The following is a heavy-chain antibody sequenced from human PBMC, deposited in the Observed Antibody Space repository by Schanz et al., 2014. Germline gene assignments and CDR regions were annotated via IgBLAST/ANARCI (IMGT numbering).Heavy chain of an antibody. CDR3: ARGRARQLVHWFDP. J-gene: IGHJ5*02. CDR2: LSGGSSYI. V-gene: IGHV3-21*02. D-gene: IGHD6-13*01. CDR1: GFNFYTSA. Sequence: EVRLVESGGGLVQPGGSLRLSCVASGFNFYTSAMTWVRQAPGKGLEWVSSLSGGSSYIFYADSVKGRFTISRDNARYSLYLEMNSLRAEDTAVYYCARGRARQLVHWFDPWGQGTLVTVSS.